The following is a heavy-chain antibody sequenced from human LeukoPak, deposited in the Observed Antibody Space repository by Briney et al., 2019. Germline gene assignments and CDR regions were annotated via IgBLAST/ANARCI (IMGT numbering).Heavy chain of an antibody. J-gene: IGHJ5*02. V-gene: IGHV3-30*01. CDR3: ARDNGYCTNGVCYNNWFDP. Sequence: GGSLRLSCAASGFIFSSYTMHWVRQAPGKGLEWVAVISYGGSNKYYADSVKGRFTISRDNSKNTLYLQMNSLRAEDTAVCYCARDNGYCTNGVCYNNWFDPWGQGTLVTVSS. D-gene: IGHD2-8*01. CDR1: GFIFSSYT. CDR2: ISYGGSNK.